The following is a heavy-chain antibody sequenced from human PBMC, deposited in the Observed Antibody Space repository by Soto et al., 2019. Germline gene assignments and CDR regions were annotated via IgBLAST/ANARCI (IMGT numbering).Heavy chain of an antibody. CDR2: IYYSGST. CDR3: ARHLRNYDFWSGYYTGYYYYGMDV. D-gene: IGHD3-3*01. CDR1: GGSISSSSYY. Sequence: QLQLQESGPGLVKPSETLSLTCTVSGGSISSSSYYWGWIRQPPGKGLEWIGSIYYSGSTYYNPSLKSRVTLSVDTSKNQFSLKLSSVTAADTAVYYCARHLRNYDFWSGYYTGYYYYGMDVWGQGTTVTVSS. V-gene: IGHV4-39*01. J-gene: IGHJ6*02.